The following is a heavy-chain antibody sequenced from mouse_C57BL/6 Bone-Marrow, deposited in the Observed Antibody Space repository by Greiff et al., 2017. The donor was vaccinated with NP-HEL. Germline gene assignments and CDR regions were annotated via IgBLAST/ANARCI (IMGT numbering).Heavy chain of an antibody. V-gene: IGHV1-47*01. D-gene: IGHD1-1*01. CDR3: ARGEDYGSSYWYFDV. J-gene: IGHJ1*03. CDR1: GYTFTTYP. Sequence: VQLQESGAELVKPGASVKMSCKASGYTFTTYPIEWMKQNHGKSLEWIGNFHPYNDDTEYNEKFKGKATLTVEKSSSTVYLELSRLTSDDSAVYYCARGEDYGSSYWYFDVWGTGTTVTVSS. CDR2: FHPYNDDT.